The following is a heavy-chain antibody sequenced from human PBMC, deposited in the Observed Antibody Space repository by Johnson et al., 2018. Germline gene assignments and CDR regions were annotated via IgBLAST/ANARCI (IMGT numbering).Heavy chain of an antibody. V-gene: IGHV3-21*01. CDR3: SGYDYGRGAFDI. Sequence: VQLVQSGGGLVKXGGSLRLTCAASGFSFSSYSMNWVRQAPGKGLDCVSSISSSSSYIYYAESAKGRFTISRDNAKNSLYLQMNSLRAEDTAEYYCSGYDYGRGAFDIWGQGTRVTVSS. CDR2: ISSSSSYI. J-gene: IGHJ3*02. CDR1: GFSFSSYS. D-gene: IGHD5-12*01.